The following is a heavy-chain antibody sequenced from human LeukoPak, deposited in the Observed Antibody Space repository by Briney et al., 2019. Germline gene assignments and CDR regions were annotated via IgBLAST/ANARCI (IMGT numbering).Heavy chain of an antibody. D-gene: IGHD6-13*01. V-gene: IGHV4-59*01. CDR1: GGSISSYY. CDR3: ARVVSSSWEYYYYMDV. CDR2: IYYIGST. Sequence: SETLSLTCTVSGGSISSYYWSWIRQSPGKGLEYIGYIYYIGSTNYNPSLKSRVSISTDTSKNEIALKVYSVTAADTAVYYCARVVSSSWEYYYYMDVWGKGTTVTISS. J-gene: IGHJ6*03.